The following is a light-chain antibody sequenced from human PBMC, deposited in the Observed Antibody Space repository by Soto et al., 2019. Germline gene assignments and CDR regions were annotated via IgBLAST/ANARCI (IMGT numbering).Light chain of an antibody. CDR3: QTWDSGTQSYF. V-gene: IGLV4-69*01. J-gene: IGLJ1*01. Sequence: QPVLTQSPSASASLGASVKLTCTLSSGHSTHAIAWHQQQPEKGPRYLMKVKSDGSHNKGDGIPDRFSGSSSGAERYLTISSLQSEDEGEYYCQTWDSGTQSYFFGTGTKLTVL. CDR2: VKSDGSH. CDR1: SGHSTHA.